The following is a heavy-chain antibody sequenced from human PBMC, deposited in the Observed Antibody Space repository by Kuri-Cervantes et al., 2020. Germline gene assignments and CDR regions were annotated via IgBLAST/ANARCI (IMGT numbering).Heavy chain of an antibody. V-gene: IGHV4-61*02. CDR3: ARDSTRGSGWYGWGNAKTYNWFDP. D-gene: IGHD6-19*01. Sequence: LRLSCTVSGGSISSGSYYWSWIRQPAGKGLEWIGRIYTSGSTNYNPSLKSRVTISVDTSKNQFSLKLSSVTAADTAVYYCARDSTRGSGWYGWGNAKTYNWFDPWGQGTLVTVSS. CDR2: IYTSGST. J-gene: IGHJ5*02. CDR1: GGSISSGSYY.